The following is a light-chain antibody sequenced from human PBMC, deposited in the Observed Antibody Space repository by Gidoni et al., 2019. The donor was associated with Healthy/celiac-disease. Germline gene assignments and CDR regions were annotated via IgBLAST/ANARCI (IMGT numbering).Light chain of an antibody. CDR3: QAWDSSTQGYV. Sequence: SYELTKPPSVSVSPGQTASITCSGDKLGDKYACWYQQKPGQSPVLVIYQDSKRPSGIPERFSGSNSGNTATLTISGTQAMDEADYYCQAWDSSTQGYVFGTGTKVTVL. J-gene: IGLJ1*01. CDR2: QDS. CDR1: KLGDKY. V-gene: IGLV3-1*01.